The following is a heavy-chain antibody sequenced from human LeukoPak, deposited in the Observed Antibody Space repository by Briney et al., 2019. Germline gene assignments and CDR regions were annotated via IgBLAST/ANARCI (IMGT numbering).Heavy chain of an antibody. CDR3: ARSGRPTSWFDP. Sequence: SETLSLTCTVSSVSISTYYWSWIRQPPGKGLEWIGYIYYKGNTNYNPSLRSRVTISFDTPKNQFSLKLSSVTAADTAVYYCARSGRPTSWFDPWGQGTLVAVSS. CDR2: IYYKGNT. CDR1: SVSISTYY. V-gene: IGHV4-59*01. J-gene: IGHJ5*02. D-gene: IGHD5-12*01.